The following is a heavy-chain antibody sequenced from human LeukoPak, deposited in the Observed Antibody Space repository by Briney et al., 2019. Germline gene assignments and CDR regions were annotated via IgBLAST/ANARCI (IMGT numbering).Heavy chain of an antibody. J-gene: IGHJ6*02. Sequence: PGGSLRLSCAASGFTFSSYAMSWVRQAPGKGLEWVSAISGSGGSTYYADSVKGRFTISRDNSKNTLYLQMNSLRAEDTAVYYCAKDRADGDYVVGGMDVWGQGTTVTVSS. CDR1: GFTFSSYA. CDR2: ISGSGGST. D-gene: IGHD4-17*01. CDR3: AKDRADGDYVVGGMDV. V-gene: IGHV3-23*01.